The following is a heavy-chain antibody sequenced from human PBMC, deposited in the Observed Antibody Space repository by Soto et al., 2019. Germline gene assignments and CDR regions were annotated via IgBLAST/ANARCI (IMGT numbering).Heavy chain of an antibody. V-gene: IGHV1-69*13. CDR2: IIPTFGTA. Sequence: GASVKVSCKASGGTFSSYAISWVRQAPGQGLEWMGGIIPTFGTANYAQKFQGRVTITADESTSTAYMELSSLRSEDTAVYYCARDYYGSGSSQIAFDYWGQGTLVTVSS. CDR3: ARDYYGSGSSQIAFDY. J-gene: IGHJ4*02. D-gene: IGHD3-10*01. CDR1: GGTFSSYA.